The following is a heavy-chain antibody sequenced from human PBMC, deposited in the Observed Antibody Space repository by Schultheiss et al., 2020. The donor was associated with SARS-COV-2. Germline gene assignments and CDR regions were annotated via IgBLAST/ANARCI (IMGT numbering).Heavy chain of an antibody. Sequence: GESLKISCAASGFTVSSNYMSWVRQAPGKGLEWVSVIYSGGSTYYADSVKGRFTISRDNSKNTLYLQMNSLRAEDTAVYYCARYTALAARLDWYFDLWGRGTLVTVSS. CDR2: IYSGGST. D-gene: IGHD6-6*01. J-gene: IGHJ2*01. CDR3: ARYTALAARLDWYFDL. V-gene: IGHV3-66*01. CDR1: GFTVSSNY.